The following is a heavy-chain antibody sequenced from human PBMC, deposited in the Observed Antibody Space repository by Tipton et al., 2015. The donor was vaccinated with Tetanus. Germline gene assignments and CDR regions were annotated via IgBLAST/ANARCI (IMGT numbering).Heavy chain of an antibody. Sequence: TLSLTCTVSGGAISSYYWSWIRQPAGKGLEWIGRIYTTGNTNYNPSLKSRVIMSVDTSKNHFSLELRSVTAADTAIYYCARDKTYSSSWFMTDWGQGTLVTVSS. CDR3: ARDKTYSSSWFMTD. V-gene: IGHV4-4*07. CDR2: IYTTGNT. J-gene: IGHJ4*02. D-gene: IGHD6-13*01. CDR1: GGAISSYY.